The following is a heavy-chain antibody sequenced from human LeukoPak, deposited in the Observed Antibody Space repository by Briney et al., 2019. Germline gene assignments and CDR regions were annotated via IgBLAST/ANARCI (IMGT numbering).Heavy chain of an antibody. V-gene: IGHV3-13*01. CDR2: IGTDGDT. Sequence: GGSLRLSCAASGFTFSSYDMHWVRQGTGKGLEWVSAIGTDGDTFYPGAVKGRFTISRDNAENSLYLQMNSLRDEDTAVYYCARIGVDAFDIWGQGTMVTVSS. CDR1: GFTFSSYD. J-gene: IGHJ3*02. CDR3: ARIGVDAFDI.